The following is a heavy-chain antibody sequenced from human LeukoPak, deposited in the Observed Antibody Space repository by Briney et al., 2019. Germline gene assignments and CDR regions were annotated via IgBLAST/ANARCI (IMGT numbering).Heavy chain of an antibody. CDR2: ISYDGSNK. Sequence: GGSLRLSCAASGFTCSSYGMHWVRQAPGKGLEWVAVISYDGSNKYYADSVKGRFTISRDNSKNTLYLQMNSLRAEDTAVYYCARGYYDFWSGLMDVWGKGTTVTVSS. J-gene: IGHJ6*03. V-gene: IGHV3-30*03. CDR3: ARGYYDFWSGLMDV. CDR1: GFTCSSYG. D-gene: IGHD3-3*01.